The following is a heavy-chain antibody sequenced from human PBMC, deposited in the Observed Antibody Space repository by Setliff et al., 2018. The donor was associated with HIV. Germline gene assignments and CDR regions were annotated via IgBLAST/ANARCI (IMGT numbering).Heavy chain of an antibody. V-gene: IGHV1-69*13. CDR3: ARDSGQISRSTYYFPF. CDR2: IIPAFGTT. D-gene: IGHD3-3*01. J-gene: IGHJ4*01. Sequence: GASVKVSCKSSGGTFNSYAIIWVRQAPGQGLEWMGGIIPAFGTTNYAQKFQGRVTITADESTSTAYMELSSLRSEDTAVYYCARDSGQISRSTYYFPFWGQGTLVTVLL. CDR1: GGTFNSYA.